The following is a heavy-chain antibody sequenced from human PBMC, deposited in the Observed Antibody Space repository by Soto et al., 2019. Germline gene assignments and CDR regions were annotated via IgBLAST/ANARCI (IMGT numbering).Heavy chain of an antibody. J-gene: IGHJ6*02. CDR2: ISSSSSTI. CDR1: GFTFSSYS. D-gene: IGHD4-4*01. Sequence: EVQLVESGGGLVQPGGSLRLSCAASGFTFSSYSMNWFRQAPGKGLEWVSYISSSSSTIYYADSVKGRFTISRDNAKNSLYLQMNSLRDEDTAVYYCARWSLGDYSNYVAVGGGMDVWGQGTTVTVSS. V-gene: IGHV3-48*02. CDR3: ARWSLGDYSNYVAVGGGMDV.